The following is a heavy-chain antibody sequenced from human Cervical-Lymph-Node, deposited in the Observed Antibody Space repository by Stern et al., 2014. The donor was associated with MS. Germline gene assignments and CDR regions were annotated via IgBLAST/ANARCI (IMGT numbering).Heavy chain of an antibody. V-gene: IGHV3-30*03. CDR3: MGVGDAMHV. J-gene: IGHJ6*02. CDR2: MSFVGGNK. CDR1: GFSLSNSG. Sequence: VQLVESGGGVVQPGRSLTLSCAASGFSLSNSGMHWVRQAPGKGLEWVAVMSFVGGNKKYGDSVKGRFSIPRDMANNTLFLQMNSMRPEDTAVYYCMGVGDAMHVWGQGTTVIVSS.